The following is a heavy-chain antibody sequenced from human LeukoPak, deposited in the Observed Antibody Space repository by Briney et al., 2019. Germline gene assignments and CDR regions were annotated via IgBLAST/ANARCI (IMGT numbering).Heavy chain of an antibody. J-gene: IGHJ4*02. CDR2: LNPNTGYT. V-gene: IGHV1-8*01. CDR3: ALNGGGPSH. D-gene: IGHD2-8*01. Sequence: ASVKVSCKASGYAFTGQEVICGRRATGQGLEWVAWLNPNTGYTASAQNCQGRVTMTRDTSINTASMELSSLRFEDTAISYCALNGGGPSHWGQGTLVTVSS. CDR1: GYAFTGQE.